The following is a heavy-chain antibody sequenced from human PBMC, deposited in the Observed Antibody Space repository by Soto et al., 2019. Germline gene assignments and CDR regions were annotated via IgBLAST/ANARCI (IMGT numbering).Heavy chain of an antibody. CDR1: GYTFTNYA. Sequence: ASVKVSCKASGYTFTNYAMHWVRQAPGQRLEWMGWINAGNGNTKYSQKFQGRVTITRDTSASTAYMELSSLRSEDTAVYYCARDRLWPAVAGTRFDYWGQGTLVTVSS. V-gene: IGHV1-3*01. J-gene: IGHJ4*02. CDR2: INAGNGNT. CDR3: ARDRLWPAVAGTRFDY. D-gene: IGHD6-19*01.